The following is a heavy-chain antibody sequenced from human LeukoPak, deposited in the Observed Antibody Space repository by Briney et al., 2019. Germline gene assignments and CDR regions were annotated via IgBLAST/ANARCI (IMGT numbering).Heavy chain of an antibody. V-gene: IGHV1-18*01. CDR1: GYTFTSHG. CDR2: ISAYNGKT. D-gene: IGHD1-26*01. CDR3: ASSGSYRFDY. J-gene: IGHJ4*02. Sequence: ASVKVSCKASGYTFTSHGISWVRQAPGQGLEWMGWISAYNGKTNYAQKFQGRITMTTDTSTSTAYMELRSLRSDDTAVYYCASSGSYRFDYWGQGTLVTVSS.